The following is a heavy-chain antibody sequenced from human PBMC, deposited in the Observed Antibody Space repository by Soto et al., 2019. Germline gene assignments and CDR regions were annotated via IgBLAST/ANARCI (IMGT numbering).Heavy chain of an antibody. V-gene: IGHV3-30*18. CDR2: ISHNGVNK. CDR3: VKPGAVAAMGYHFDC. D-gene: IGHD6-19*01. Sequence: QVQLVESGGGVVQPGTSLRLSCAASGFTFSSYGLYWVRQAPGKGLQWVAVISHNGVNKQYADSVKDRFTISRDNSKNMLYLQVSSPRPDDTAVYYCVKPGAVAAMGYHFDCWGQGTLVTVSS. CDR1: GFTFSSYG. J-gene: IGHJ4*02.